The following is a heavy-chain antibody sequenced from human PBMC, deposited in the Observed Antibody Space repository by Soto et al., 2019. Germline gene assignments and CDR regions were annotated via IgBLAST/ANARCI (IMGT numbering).Heavy chain of an antibody. CDR1: RFSFHSYS. CDR3: AKAGVTSVVPGRGHYYMDV. J-gene: IGHJ6*03. D-gene: IGHD2-21*01. V-gene: IGHV3-23*01. Sequence: DVQVLESGGVLVQPGGSLRLSCAAFRFSFHSYSISWVRQAPGKGLEWVSAISYSGTTSYYADSVKGRFTISRDNSKNTLYMQMNSLRAEDTAVYYCAKAGVTSVVPGRGHYYMDVWSEGTTVTVS. CDR2: ISYSGTTS.